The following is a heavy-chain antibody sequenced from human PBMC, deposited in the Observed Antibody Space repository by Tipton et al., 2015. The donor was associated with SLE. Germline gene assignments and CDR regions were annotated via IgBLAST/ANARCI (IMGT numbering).Heavy chain of an antibody. J-gene: IGHJ4*02. V-gene: IGHV4-39*01. CDR3: ARQTRGGSNWCFDY. D-gene: IGHD6-13*01. CDR2: IYYSGNT. Sequence: TLSLTCTVSGDSINTFPYYWGWVRQTPGKGLEWIATIYYSGNTYFNPSLKSRVTISQDTSENRFSLKLASVTAADTAVYYCARQTRGGSNWCFDYWGQGALVTVSS. CDR1: GDSINTFPYY.